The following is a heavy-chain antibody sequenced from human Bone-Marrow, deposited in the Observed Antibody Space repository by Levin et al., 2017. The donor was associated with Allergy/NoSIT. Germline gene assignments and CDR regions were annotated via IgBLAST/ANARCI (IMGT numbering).Heavy chain of an antibody. J-gene: IGHJ4*02. CDR3: ATDRGTGYPPDYFED. CDR2: ISYDGGNE. V-gene: IGHV3-30-3*01. D-gene: IGHD2-8*02. CDR1: GFTFSTYA. Sequence: SCAASGFTFSTYAMHWVRQAPDKGLEWVAVISYDGGNEYYADSVQGRFTISRDNSKRTLYLQMNSLRVGDTAIYYCATDRGTGYPPDYFEDWGQGTLVSVSS.